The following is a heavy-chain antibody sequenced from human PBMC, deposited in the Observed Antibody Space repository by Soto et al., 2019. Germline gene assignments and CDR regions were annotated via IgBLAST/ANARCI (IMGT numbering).Heavy chain of an antibody. CDR1: GGSISSYY. Sequence: SETLSLTCSVSGGSISSYYWSWIRQPPGKGLEWIGYIYYIGSTNYNPSPKSRVTISVDTSKNQFSLKLSSVTAADTAVYYCARDHISPGWFDPWGQGTLVTVSS. CDR3: ARDHISPGWFDP. J-gene: IGHJ5*02. CDR2: IYYIGST. D-gene: IGHD2-21*01. V-gene: IGHV4-59*01.